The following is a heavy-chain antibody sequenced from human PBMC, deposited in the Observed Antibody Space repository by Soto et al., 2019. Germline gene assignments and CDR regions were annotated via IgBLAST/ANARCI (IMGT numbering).Heavy chain of an antibody. CDR3: ASGPRAYYYDSSGFPFDY. Sequence: QVQLVQSGAEVKKPGSSVKVSCKASGGTFSSYAISWVRQAPGQGLEWMGGIIPIFGTANYAQKFRGRVTITADKSTSTAYMELSSLRSEDTAVYYCASGPRAYYYDSSGFPFDYWGQGTLVTVSS. J-gene: IGHJ4*02. CDR2: IIPIFGTA. CDR1: GGTFSSYA. D-gene: IGHD3-22*01. V-gene: IGHV1-69*06.